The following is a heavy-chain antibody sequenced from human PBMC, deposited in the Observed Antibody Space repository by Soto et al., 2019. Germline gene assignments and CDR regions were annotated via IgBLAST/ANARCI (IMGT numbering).Heavy chain of an antibody. CDR1: RFSLSTSGVG. Sequence: QITLKESGPTVVKPTQTRTLTCTFSRFSLSTSGVGVGWIRRPPGKALEWLALIFWDDDKRFSPSLKSRLTITKDTSENQVVLTMTNVDPVDTATYYCTHGNRYFQHWGQGTLVTVSS. CDR3: THGNRYFQH. J-gene: IGHJ1*01. V-gene: IGHV2-5*02. CDR2: IFWDDDK.